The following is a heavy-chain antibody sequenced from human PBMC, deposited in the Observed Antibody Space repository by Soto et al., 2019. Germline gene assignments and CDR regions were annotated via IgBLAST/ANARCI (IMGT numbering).Heavy chain of an antibody. V-gene: IGHV3-53*01. CDR1: GFTVSSNY. J-gene: IGHJ4*02. CDR2: ISCSGGST. CDR3: ARESFYDSSGCWPFEY. D-gene: IGHD3-22*01. Sequence: GSLRLSCAASGFTVSSNYMSWVRQAPGKGLEWVSAISCSGGSTGYADSVKGRFTISRDNAKNSLYLQMNSLRAEDTVLYYCARESFYDSSGCWPFEYWGQGTLVTVSS.